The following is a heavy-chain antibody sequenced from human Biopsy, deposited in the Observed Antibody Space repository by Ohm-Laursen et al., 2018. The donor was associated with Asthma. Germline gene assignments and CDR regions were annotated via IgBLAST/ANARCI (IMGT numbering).Heavy chain of an antibody. J-gene: IGHJ3*02. Sequence: KVSCNASGYTFTSYAIHWVRQAPGQRLEWMGWINAGNGNTKYSQKFQGRVTITRDTSASTAYMELSSLRSEDTAVYYCARTYYDFLTGQVNDAFDIWGQGTMVTVSS. V-gene: IGHV1-3*01. CDR1: GYTFTSYA. CDR2: INAGNGNT. CDR3: ARTYYDFLTGQVNDAFDI. D-gene: IGHD3-9*01.